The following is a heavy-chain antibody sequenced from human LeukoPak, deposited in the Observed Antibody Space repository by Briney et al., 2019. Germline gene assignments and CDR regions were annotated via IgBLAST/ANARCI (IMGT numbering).Heavy chain of an antibody. CDR1: GFIFSNAW. CDR2: IKSKTDGGTT. Sequence: GGSLRLSCAASGFIFSNAWMSWVRQAPGKGLEWVGRIKSKTDGGTTDYAAPVKGRFTVSRDDSKKTLYLHMSSLKTEDTAVYYCTTDHRWELARFDSWGQGTRVTVST. V-gene: IGHV3-15*05. J-gene: IGHJ4*02. D-gene: IGHD1-26*01. CDR3: TTDHRWELARFDS.